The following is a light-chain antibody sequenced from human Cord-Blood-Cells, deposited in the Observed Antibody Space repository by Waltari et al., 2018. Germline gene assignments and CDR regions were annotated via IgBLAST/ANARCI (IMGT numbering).Light chain of an antibody. CDR3: MQGIHRPLT. Sequence: DIVMTQTPLSLSVTPGQPASISCKSSQSLLHSDGKTYLYWYLQKPGQSPQLLIYEVSSRVSGVPDRFSGSGSGTDFTLKISRVEAEDVGVYYCMQGIHRPLTFGGGTKVEIK. CDR1: QSLLHSDGKTY. CDR2: EVS. V-gene: IGKV2-29*02. J-gene: IGKJ4*01.